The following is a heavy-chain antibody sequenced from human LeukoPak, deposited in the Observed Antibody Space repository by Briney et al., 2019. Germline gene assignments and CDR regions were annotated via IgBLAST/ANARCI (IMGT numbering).Heavy chain of an antibody. V-gene: IGHV3-48*03. D-gene: IGHD2-21*01. Sequence: PGGSLRLSCAASGFTFSSYEMNWVRQAPGKGLEWVSYISSSGSTIYYADSVKGRFTISRDNAKNSLYLQMNSLRAEDTAVYYCARFSCSYCGGDLWGQGTMVTVSS. CDR2: ISSSGSTI. CDR3: ARFSCSYCGGDL. CDR1: GFTFSSYE. J-gene: IGHJ3*01.